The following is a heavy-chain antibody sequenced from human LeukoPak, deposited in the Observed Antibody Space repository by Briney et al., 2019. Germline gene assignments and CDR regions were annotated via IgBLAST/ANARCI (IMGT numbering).Heavy chain of an antibody. CDR3: AKDGAGYCGSTSCLGVDY. D-gene: IGHD2-2*01. Sequence: GGSLRLSCAASGFTFSSYGMHWVRQAPGKGLEWVAVISYDGSNKYYADSVKGRFTISRDNSKNTLYLQMNSLRAEDTAVYYCAKDGAGYCGSTSCLGVDYWGQGTLVTVSS. J-gene: IGHJ4*02. CDR1: GFTFSSYG. V-gene: IGHV3-30*18. CDR2: ISYDGSNK.